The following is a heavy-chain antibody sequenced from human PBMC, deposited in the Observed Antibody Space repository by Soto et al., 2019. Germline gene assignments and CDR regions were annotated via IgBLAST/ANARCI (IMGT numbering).Heavy chain of an antibody. V-gene: IGHV3-30*18. CDR1: GFTFSSYG. J-gene: IGHJ4*02. CDR3: AKEREQWLVGSFDY. CDR2: ISYDGSNI. D-gene: IGHD6-19*01. Sequence: QVQLVESGGGVVQPGRSLRLSCAASGFTFSSYGMHWVRQAPGTGLEWVAVISYDGSNIYYADSVKGRFTISRDNSKNTLYLQMNSLRAEDTAVYYCAKEREQWLVGSFDYWGQGTLVTVSS.